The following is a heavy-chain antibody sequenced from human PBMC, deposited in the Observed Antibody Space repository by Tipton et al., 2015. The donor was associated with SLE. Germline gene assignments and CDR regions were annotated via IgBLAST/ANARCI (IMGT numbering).Heavy chain of an antibody. CDR2: ISYSGNA. Sequence: TLSLTCTVSGGPISSSHSWGWIRQPPGRGLEWIGSISYSGNAYYNPSLDSRVTMSVDTSKNQFSLKLSSVTAADTAVYYCARDRLGGVIVTTFDYWGQGTLVTVSS. V-gene: IGHV4-39*07. D-gene: IGHD3-16*02. CDR3: ARDRLGGVIVTTFDY. CDR1: GGPISSSHS. J-gene: IGHJ4*02.